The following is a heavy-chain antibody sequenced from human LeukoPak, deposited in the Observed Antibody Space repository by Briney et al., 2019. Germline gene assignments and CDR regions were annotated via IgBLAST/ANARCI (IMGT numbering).Heavy chain of an antibody. J-gene: IGHJ4*02. D-gene: IGHD3-22*01. Sequence: GGSLRLSCAASGFTFSSYWMSWVRQAPGKGLEWVANIKQDGSEKYYVDSVKGRFTISRDNAKNSLYLQMNSLRAEDTAVYYCARASEHYYDSSGALDYWGQGTLVTVPS. CDR1: GFTFSSYW. CDR3: ARASEHYYDSSGALDY. V-gene: IGHV3-7*01. CDR2: IKQDGSEK.